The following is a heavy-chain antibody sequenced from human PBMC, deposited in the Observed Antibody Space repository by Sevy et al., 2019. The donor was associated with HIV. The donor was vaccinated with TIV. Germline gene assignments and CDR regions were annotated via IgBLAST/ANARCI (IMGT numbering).Heavy chain of an antibody. J-gene: IGHJ6*02. CDR2: IGISSSYI. V-gene: IGHV3-21*01. CDR3: ARGEVNYDSLIPIRTEGGYYYGMDV. CDR1: GFTFITYT. Sequence: GGSLRLSCAASGFTFITYTMNWVRQAPGKGLEWVSSIGISSSYIYYADSVKGRFTISRDNAKNSLYLQMNSLRAEDTAVYYCARGEVNYDSLIPIRTEGGYYYGMDVWGQGTTVTVSS. D-gene: IGHD3-3*01.